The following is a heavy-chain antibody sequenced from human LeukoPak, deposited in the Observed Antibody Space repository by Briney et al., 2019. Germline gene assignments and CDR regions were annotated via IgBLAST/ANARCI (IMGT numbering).Heavy chain of an antibody. V-gene: IGHV3-23*01. J-gene: IGHJ4*02. D-gene: IGHD3-22*01. CDR3: AKDRRDYDSSGYTNDY. Sequence: WGSLRLSCAASGFTFNTFAMTWVRQAPGKGLEWVSSISGGGATTYYADSVKGRFTISRDNSKNTLYLQMNSLRVEDTAIYYCAKDRRDYDSSGYTNDYWGQGILVTVSS. CDR1: GFTFNTFA. CDR2: ISGGGATT.